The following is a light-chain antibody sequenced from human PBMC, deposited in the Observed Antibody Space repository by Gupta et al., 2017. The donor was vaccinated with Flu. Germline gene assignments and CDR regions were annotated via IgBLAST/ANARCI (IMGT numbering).Light chain of an antibody. CDR1: NSDIGAYNY. J-gene: IGLJ2*01. Sequence: QSALTQPASVSGSPGQSIAISCTGTNSDIGAYNYVSWYQQHPGKAPKLMIYEVSNRPSGVSTCFSGSTSATTASLTLSGVEADYYSDYYYGSYSAVWVFGGGTKVTVL. CDR2: EVS. V-gene: IGLV2-14*01. CDR3: GSYSAVWV.